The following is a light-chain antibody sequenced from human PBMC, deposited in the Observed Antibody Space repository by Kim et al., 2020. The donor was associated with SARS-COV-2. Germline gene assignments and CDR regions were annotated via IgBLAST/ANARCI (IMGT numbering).Light chain of an antibody. J-gene: IGLJ2*01. V-gene: IGLV2-11*01. CDR3: CSYAGSYTGV. CDR1: SSDVGGYNY. Sequence: QSALTQPRSVSGSPGQSVTISCTGTSSDVGGYNYVSWYQHHPGKAPKLMIYDVSKRPSGVPDRFSGSKSGNTASLTISGLQAEDEAAYYCCSYAGSYTGVFGGGTKVTVL. CDR2: DVS.